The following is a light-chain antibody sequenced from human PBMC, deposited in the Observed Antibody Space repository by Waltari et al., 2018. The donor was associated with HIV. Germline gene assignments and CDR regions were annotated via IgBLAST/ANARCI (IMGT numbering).Light chain of an antibody. Sequence: SYELTQPLSVSVALGQTARITCGGYNIENRNVYWYQQQPGQAPLLVLYRDTNRPSGIPERFSGSNSGNTATLTISRAQAGDEADYYCQVWDSSTVVFGGGTQLTVL. CDR2: RDT. V-gene: IGLV3-9*01. J-gene: IGLJ2*01. CDR3: QVWDSSTVV. CDR1: NIENRN.